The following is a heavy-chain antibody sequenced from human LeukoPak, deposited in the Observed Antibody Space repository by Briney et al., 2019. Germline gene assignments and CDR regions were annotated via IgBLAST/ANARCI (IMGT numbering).Heavy chain of an antibody. CDR3: ARGPHYYDSSGYYSGADY. Sequence: PSETLSLTCSVSGGXVNSGNFYWSWIRQPPGKGLEWIGYIFYSGSTSYNPSLKSRVTISADTSKNQFSLKVRSVTAADTAVYYCARGPHYYDSSGYYSGADYWGQGTLVTVSS. J-gene: IGHJ4*02. CDR2: IFYSGST. CDR1: GGXVNSGNFY. V-gene: IGHV4-61*01. D-gene: IGHD3-22*01.